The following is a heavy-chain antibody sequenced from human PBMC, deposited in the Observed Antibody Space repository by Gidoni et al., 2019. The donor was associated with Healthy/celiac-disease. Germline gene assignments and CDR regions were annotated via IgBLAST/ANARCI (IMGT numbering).Heavy chain of an antibody. CDR2: ISGSGGST. CDR1: VFTFSSYA. Sequence: EFQLLESGGGLVQPGWSLRLSCAASVFTFSSYAMSLVRQDPGKGLEWVAAISGSGGSTEYADTVKGRFTISRDNSKNRMYLKMSSLRAEDTAVDDCEKGVGGMDVWGQGTTVTVSS. D-gene: IGHD3-10*01. V-gene: IGHV3-23*01. CDR3: EKGVGGMDV. J-gene: IGHJ6*02.